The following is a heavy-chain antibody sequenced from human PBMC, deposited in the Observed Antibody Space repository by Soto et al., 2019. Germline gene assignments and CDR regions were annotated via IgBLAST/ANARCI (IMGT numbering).Heavy chain of an antibody. CDR1: GFTFSSYA. D-gene: IGHD2-15*01. CDR3: ARGPIVVVVAATLNWFDP. Sequence: ESVGGVVQPGRSLRLSCAASGFTFSSYAMHWVRQAPGKGLEWVAVISYDGSNKYYADSVKGRFTISRDNSKNTLYLQMNSLRAEDTAVYYCARGPIVVVVAATLNWFDPWGQGTLVTVSS. J-gene: IGHJ5*02. CDR2: ISYDGSNK. V-gene: IGHV3-30-3*01.